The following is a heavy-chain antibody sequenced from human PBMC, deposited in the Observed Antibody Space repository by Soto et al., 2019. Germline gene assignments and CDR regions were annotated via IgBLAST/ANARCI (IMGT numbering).Heavy chain of an antibody. J-gene: IGHJ5*01. CDR2: IWYDGSNK. D-gene: IGHD6-13*01. CDR3: ARQVSPAAAGPNWFVS. V-gene: IGHV3-33*01. CDR1: GFTFSSYG. Sequence: GSLRLSCAASGFTFSSYGMHWVRHAPGKGLEWVAVIWYDGSNKYYADSVKGRFAISRDNSKNTLYLQMNSLRAEDMAVYYCARQVSPAAAGPNWFVSWYQGTSGTVS.